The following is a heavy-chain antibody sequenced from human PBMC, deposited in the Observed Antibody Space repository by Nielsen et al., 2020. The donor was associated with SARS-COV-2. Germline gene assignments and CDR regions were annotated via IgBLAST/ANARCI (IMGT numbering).Heavy chain of an antibody. CDR3: AREIFYTNYGRKYFDL. Sequence: GGSLRLSCAASGFRFTSYTMNWVRQAPGKGLEWVASITMSGAYMYYADSVRGRFTVSRDNAENSLFLQMHSLTAEDTAVYYCAREIFYTNYGRKYFDLWGRGTLVTVSS. CDR2: ITMSGAYM. J-gene: IGHJ2*01. V-gene: IGHV3-21*01. D-gene: IGHD4-11*01. CDR1: GFRFTSYT.